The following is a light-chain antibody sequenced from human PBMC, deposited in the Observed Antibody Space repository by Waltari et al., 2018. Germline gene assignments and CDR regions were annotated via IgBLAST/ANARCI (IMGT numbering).Light chain of an antibody. CDR2: DVS. CDR3: SSYTATRHYV. Sequence: QSALTQPASVSGSPGQSITISCTGTSSDVGGYNFVSWYQQYPGKAPQLVIYDVSARPSGASDRFSGSKSGNTASLVISGLQPEDEADYYCSSYTATRHYVFGTGTKVTVL. CDR1: SSDVGGYNF. V-gene: IGLV2-14*03. J-gene: IGLJ1*01.